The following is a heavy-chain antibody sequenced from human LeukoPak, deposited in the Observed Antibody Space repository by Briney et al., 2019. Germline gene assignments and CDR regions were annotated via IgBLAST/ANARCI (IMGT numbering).Heavy chain of an antibody. V-gene: IGHV4-39*01. CDR3: ARQSDYYDSSGQFD. CDR2: IYYSGST. CDR1: GFSISRSYY. Sequence: SETLSLTRGVSGFSISRSYYWAWIRQPPGKGLEWIGSIYYSGSTYYNPSLKSRVTISVDTSKNQFSLKLSSVTAADTAVYYCARQSDYYDSSGQFDWGQGTLVTVSS. J-gene: IGHJ4*02. D-gene: IGHD3-22*01.